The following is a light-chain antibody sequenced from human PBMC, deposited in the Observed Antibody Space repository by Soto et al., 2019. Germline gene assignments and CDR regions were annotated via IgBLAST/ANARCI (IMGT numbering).Light chain of an antibody. J-gene: IGKJ3*01. CDR2: DAS. Sequence: EIVLTQSPATLSLSPGERVTLSCRASQNVSTYLAWYQQKPGQAPRLLIYDASDRATGIPARFSGSGSGTDFTLTISSPEPEDSAVYYCQQRTNWLTFGPGTKLAIK. V-gene: IGKV3-11*01. CDR1: QNVSTY. CDR3: QQRTNWLT.